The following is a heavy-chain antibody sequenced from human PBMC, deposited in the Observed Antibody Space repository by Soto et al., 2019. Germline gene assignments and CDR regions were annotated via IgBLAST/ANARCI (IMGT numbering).Heavy chain of an antibody. Sequence: GSGPTLVNPTQTLTLTCTFSGSSLTTAGVGVGWVRQPPGKALEWLALIYWDDDERYSPSLKSRLTITKDTSKNRVVLTMTNVDPVDTATYYCAHRSSGFSYVGFDYWGRGTLVTVS. CDR2: IYWDDDE. D-gene: IGHD5-18*01. J-gene: IGHJ4*02. CDR3: AHRSSGFSYVGFDY. V-gene: IGHV2-5*02. CDR1: GSSLTTAGVG.